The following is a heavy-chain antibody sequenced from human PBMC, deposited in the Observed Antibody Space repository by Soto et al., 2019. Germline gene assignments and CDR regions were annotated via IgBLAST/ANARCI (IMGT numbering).Heavy chain of an antibody. CDR1: GGSISSGGYY. CDR2: ISYSGST. Sequence: QVQLQESGPGLVKPSQTLSLTCTVSGGSISSGGYYWSWIRQHPGKGLEGIGYISYSGSTYYNPSLKSGVTISLDTSKNQFSLKLSSVTAAETAVYYCARDFTDSSGPTLGMGVWGQGTTVNVSS. V-gene: IGHV4-31*03. J-gene: IGHJ6*02. D-gene: IGHD6-19*01. CDR3: ARDFTDSSGPTLGMGV.